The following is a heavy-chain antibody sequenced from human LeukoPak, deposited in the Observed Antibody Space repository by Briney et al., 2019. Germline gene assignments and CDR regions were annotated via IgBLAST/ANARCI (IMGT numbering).Heavy chain of an antibody. CDR1: GFTFSSNY. D-gene: IGHD2-8*01. V-gene: IGHV3-53*01. J-gene: IGHJ3*02. CDR3: ARAGGPRVSQGAFDI. Sequence: GGSLRLSCAASGFTFSSNYMSWVRQAPGKGLEWVSVIYSGGSTYYADSVKGRFTISRDNSKNTLYLQMNSLRAEDTAVYYCARAGGPRVSQGAFDIWGQGTMVTVSS. CDR2: IYSGGST.